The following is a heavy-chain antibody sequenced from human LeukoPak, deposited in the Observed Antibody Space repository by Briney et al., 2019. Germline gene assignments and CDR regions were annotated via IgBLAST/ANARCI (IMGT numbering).Heavy chain of an antibody. CDR2: ICYSGST. Sequence: SGTLSLTCTVSGGALISSNWWSWVRQPPGKGLEWIGEICYSGSTNYNPSLKSRITISVDKSKNHFSLNLISVTAADTAVYYCARVRDGSGSYCDYWGQGTLVTVSS. CDR1: GGALISSNW. J-gene: IGHJ4*02. D-gene: IGHD3-10*01. CDR3: ARVRDGSGSYCDY. V-gene: IGHV4-4*02.